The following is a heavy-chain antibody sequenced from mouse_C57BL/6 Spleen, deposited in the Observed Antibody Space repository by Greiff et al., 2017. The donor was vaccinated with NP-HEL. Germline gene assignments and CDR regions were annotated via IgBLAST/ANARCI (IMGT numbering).Heavy chain of an antibody. CDR2: IRSKSSNYAT. CDR1: GFTFNTYA. Sequence: DVQLVESGGGLVQPKGSLKLSCAASGFTFNTYAMHWVRQAPGKGLEWVARIRSKSSNYATYYADSVKDRFTISRDDSQSMLYLQMNKLKTEDTAMYYCVRGHYYGSSYGYFDVWGTGTTVTVSS. V-gene: IGHV10-3*01. D-gene: IGHD1-1*01. CDR3: VRGHYYGSSYGYFDV. J-gene: IGHJ1*03.